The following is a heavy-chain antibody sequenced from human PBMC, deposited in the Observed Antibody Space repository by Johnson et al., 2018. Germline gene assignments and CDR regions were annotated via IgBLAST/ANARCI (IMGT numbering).Heavy chain of an antibody. CDR2: IWYDGSNK. CDR1: GFTFSSYG. D-gene: IGHD1-1*01. CDR3: AKVFYEGLERPGRTTAYYYYYGMDV. Sequence: QVQLVQSGGGVVQPGRSLRLSCAASGFTFSSYGMHWVRQAPGKGLEWVAVIWYDGSNKYYADSVKGRFTLSRDNSKNTLYLQMNRRGAEDTAVYNCAKVFYEGLERPGRTTAYYYYYGMDVWGQGTTVTVSS. V-gene: IGHV3-33*06. J-gene: IGHJ6*02.